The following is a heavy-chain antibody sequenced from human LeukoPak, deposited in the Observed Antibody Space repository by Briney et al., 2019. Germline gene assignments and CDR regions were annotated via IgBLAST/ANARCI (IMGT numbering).Heavy chain of an antibody. D-gene: IGHD3-10*01. CDR3: ARSPSPSMVRDNWFDP. Sequence: ASVKVSCKASGYTFTSYGISWVRQAPGQGLEWMGWISAYNGNTNYAQKLQGRVTMTTDTSTSTAYMELRSLRSDDTAVYYCARSPSPSMVRDNWFDPWGQGTLVTVSA. CDR2: ISAYNGNT. CDR1: GYTFTSYG. V-gene: IGHV1-18*01. J-gene: IGHJ5*02.